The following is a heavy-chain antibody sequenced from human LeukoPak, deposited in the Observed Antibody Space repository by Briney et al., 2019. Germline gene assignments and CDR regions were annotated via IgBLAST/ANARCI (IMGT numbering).Heavy chain of an antibody. CDR3: ARGLLTFGGVIGGPQALEYFQH. CDR1: GYTFTSYG. J-gene: IGHJ1*01. CDR2: ISAYNGKT. V-gene: IGHV1-18*01. Sequence: ASVKVSCKASGYTFTSYGNSWVRQAPGQGLEWMGWISAYNGKTNYAQKLQSRVTMTTDTSTSTAYMELRSLRSDDTAVYYCARGLLTFGGVIGGPQALEYFQHWGQGTLVTVSS. D-gene: IGHD3-16*02.